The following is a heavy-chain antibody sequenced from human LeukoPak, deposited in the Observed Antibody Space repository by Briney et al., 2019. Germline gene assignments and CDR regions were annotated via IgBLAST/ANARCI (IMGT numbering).Heavy chain of an antibody. CDR1: GYSFNSYW. CDR2: IYPGDSDT. V-gene: IGHV5-51*01. Sequence: GESLKISCKGSGYSFNSYWIGWVRQMPGKGLEGMGIIYPGDSDTRYSPSFQGQVTISADKSISTAYLQWSSLKASDTAMYYCARLSGGIAAAGKATGQYNWFDPWGQGTLVTVSS. CDR3: ARLSGGIAAAGKATGQYNWFDP. J-gene: IGHJ5*02. D-gene: IGHD6-13*01.